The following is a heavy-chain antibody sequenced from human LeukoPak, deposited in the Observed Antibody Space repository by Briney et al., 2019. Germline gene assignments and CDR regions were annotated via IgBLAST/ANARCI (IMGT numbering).Heavy chain of an antibody. J-gene: IGHJ4*02. CDR2: IYHSGNT. V-gene: IGHV4-38-2*02. CDR3: ARRYDFWSGYPPPLDY. D-gene: IGHD3-3*01. Sequence: SETLSLTCTVSGYSISSGSSWGWIRQPPGKGLEWIGSIYHSGNTYYNPSFKRRVTISLDTSKNQFSLNLSSVTAADTAVYYCARRYDFWSGYPPPLDYWGQGTLVTVSS. CDR1: GYSISSGSS.